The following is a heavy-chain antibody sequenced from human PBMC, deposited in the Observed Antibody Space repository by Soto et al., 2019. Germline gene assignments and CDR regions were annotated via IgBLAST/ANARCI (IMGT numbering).Heavy chain of an antibody. V-gene: IGHV3-7*04. D-gene: IGHD3-10*01. Sequence: EVQLVESGGGLVQPGGSLRLSCAASGFTFSSYWMSWVRQAPGKGLEWVANIKQDGSEKYYVDSVKGRVTISRDNDKNSLYRQMNSRRGEDTAVYYCARDLGTLWFGELFPFDYWGQGTLVTVSS. CDR3: ARDLGTLWFGELFPFDY. J-gene: IGHJ4*02. CDR1: GFTFSSYW. CDR2: IKQDGSEK.